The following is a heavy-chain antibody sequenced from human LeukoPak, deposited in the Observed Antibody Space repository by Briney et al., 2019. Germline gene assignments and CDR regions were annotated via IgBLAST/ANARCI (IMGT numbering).Heavy chain of an antibody. V-gene: IGHV1-69*01. CDR3: ATYYDFWSGYYPIKPYYYYGMDV. Sequence: GASVKVSCKASGGTFSSYAISWVRQAPGQGLEWMGGIIPIFGTANYAQKFQGRVTITADESTSTAYMELSNLRSEDTAVYYCATYYDFWSGYYPIKPYYYYGMDVWGQGTTVTVSS. D-gene: IGHD3-3*01. J-gene: IGHJ6*02. CDR1: GGTFSSYA. CDR2: IIPIFGTA.